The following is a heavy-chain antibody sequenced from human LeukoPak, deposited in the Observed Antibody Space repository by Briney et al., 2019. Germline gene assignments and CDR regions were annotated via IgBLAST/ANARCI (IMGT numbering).Heavy chain of an antibody. D-gene: IGHD4-11*01. Sequence: PSEILSLTCTVSGYSISSGYYWGWIRQPPGKGLEWIGSIYHSGSTYYNPSLKSRVTISVGTSKNQFSLKLSSVTDADTAVYYCARDLSSSSNYVDGTFDFWGQGTLVTVSS. CDR2: IYHSGST. CDR3: ARDLSSSSNYVDGTFDF. J-gene: IGHJ3*01. CDR1: GYSISSGYY. V-gene: IGHV4-38-2*02.